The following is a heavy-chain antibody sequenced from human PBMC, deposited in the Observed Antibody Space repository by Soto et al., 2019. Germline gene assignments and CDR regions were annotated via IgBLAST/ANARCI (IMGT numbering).Heavy chain of an antibody. J-gene: IGHJ5*02. Sequence: SETLSLTCIVSGASISSRSSYWGWIRQPPGKGLEWVGTFYSGSTYNNPSLKSRVTISVDTSKNQFSLKLSSVAAEDTAIYYCATTRGIAVGGSFDHWGQGTLVTVS. CDR3: ATTRGIAVGGSFDH. V-gene: IGHV4-39*01. D-gene: IGHD6-13*01. CDR1: GASISSRSSY. CDR2: FYSGST.